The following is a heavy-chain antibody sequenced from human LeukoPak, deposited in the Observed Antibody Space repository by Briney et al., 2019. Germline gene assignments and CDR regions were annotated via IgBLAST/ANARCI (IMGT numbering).Heavy chain of an antibody. CDR1: GFDVIINY. D-gene: IGHD3-22*01. CDR3: ASSCDYESSGYHRPPVY. J-gene: IGHJ4*02. V-gene: IGHV3-53*04. CDR2: IYSGGNTQYGGP. Sequence: GGSLRLSCAASGFDVIINYMSWVRQAPGKGLEWVSVIYSGGNTQYGGPYYADSVKGRFTISRHNSDNTLYLEMNSLTAEDTAVYYCASSCDYESSGYHRPPVYWGQGTLVTVSA.